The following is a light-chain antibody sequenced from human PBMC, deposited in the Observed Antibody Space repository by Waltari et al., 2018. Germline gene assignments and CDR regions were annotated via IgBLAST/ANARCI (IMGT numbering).Light chain of an antibody. CDR3: MQTLQTPLT. CDR2: LGS. Sequence: EIVRTQSPLSLPVTAVEPASIPCRASQCLLYSNGNNHLDWHLQKPGQSPQLLLYLGSNRAPGVPDRFSGSGSGTDFTLKISRVEAEDVGVYYCMQTLQTPLTFGGGTKVEI. V-gene: IGKV2-28*01. CDR1: QCLLYSNGNNH. J-gene: IGKJ4*01.